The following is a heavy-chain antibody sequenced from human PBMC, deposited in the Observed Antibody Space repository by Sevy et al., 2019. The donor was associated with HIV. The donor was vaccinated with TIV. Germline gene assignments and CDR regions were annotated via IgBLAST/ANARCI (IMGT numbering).Heavy chain of an antibody. CDR3: ARGDPELFYGMDV. D-gene: IGHD1-7*01. CDR1: GDSISGYY. J-gene: IGHJ6*02. CDR2: IFYSRST. Sequence: SETLSLTCTVSGDSISGYYWNWIRQPPGKGLEWIGYIFYSRSTTYNPSLKNRVTISKDTSKNQFSLKLTSVTAADTAVYYCARGDPELFYGMDVWGQGTTVTVSS. V-gene: IGHV4-59*01.